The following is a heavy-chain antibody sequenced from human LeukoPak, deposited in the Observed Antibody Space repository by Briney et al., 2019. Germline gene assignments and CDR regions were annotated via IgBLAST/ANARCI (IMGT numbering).Heavy chain of an antibody. V-gene: IGHV4-34*01. Sequence: PSETLSLTCAVYGGSFSGYYWSWIRQPPGKGLEWIGEINHSGSTNYNPSLKSRVTISVDTSKNQFSLKLSSVTAADTAVYYCARVKYCSITSCYVYNWFDPWGQGTLVTVSS. CDR2: INHSGST. J-gene: IGHJ5*02. D-gene: IGHD2-2*01. CDR1: GGSFSGYY. CDR3: ARVKYCSITSCYVYNWFDP.